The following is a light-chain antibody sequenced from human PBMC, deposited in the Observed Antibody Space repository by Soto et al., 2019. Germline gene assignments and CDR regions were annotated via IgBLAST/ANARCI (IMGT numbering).Light chain of an antibody. V-gene: IGKV1-33*01. Sequence: DSQMNQSPSSLSASVGDRVTITCQASQDISNYLNWYQQKPGKAPKLLIYDASNLETGVPSRFSGSGSGTDFTFTISSLQPEDIATYYCQQYDNLPRTFGGGTKVDIK. CDR3: QQYDNLPRT. CDR1: QDISNY. CDR2: DAS. J-gene: IGKJ4*01.